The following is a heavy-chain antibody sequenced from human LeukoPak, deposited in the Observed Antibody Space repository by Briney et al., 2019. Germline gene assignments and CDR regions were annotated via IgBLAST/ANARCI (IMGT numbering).Heavy chain of an antibody. CDR2: ISGSGGST. D-gene: IGHD5-18*01. CDR1: GFTFSSYA. J-gene: IGHJ4*02. CDR3: AKGGGYSYGYLDY. Sequence: QSGGSLRLSCAASGFTFSSYAMSWVRQAPGKGLEWVSAISGSGGSTYYADSVKGRLTISRDNSKNTLYLQMNSLRAEDTAVYYCAKGGGYSYGYLDYWGQGTLVTVSS. V-gene: IGHV3-23*01.